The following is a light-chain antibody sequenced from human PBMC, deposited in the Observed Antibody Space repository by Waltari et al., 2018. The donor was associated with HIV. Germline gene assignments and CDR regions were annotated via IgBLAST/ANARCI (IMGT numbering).Light chain of an antibody. CDR3: QVWDSSSAHVV. Sequence: SSVLTPPPSVSVAPGQTARITCGGNNIGTKSVHWYQQKPVQAPVLVVYDDSDRPSGIPERFSGSNSGNTATLTINRVEAGDEADYYCQVWDSSSAHVVFGGGTKLTVL. CDR1: NIGTKS. CDR2: DDS. V-gene: IGLV3-21*02. J-gene: IGLJ2*01.